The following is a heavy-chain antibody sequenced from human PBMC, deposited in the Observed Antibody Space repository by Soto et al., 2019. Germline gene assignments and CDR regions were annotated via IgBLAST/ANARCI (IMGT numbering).Heavy chain of an antibody. CDR3: ARDDGSSSIARAFDT. CDR1: GYSFTIDG. Sequence: GAPVKVYCKASGYSFTIDGSSWLRKAPRQRPEWMGWIRGDNGDTTNAQKFQCRVTLTTDTSTSTVYRELRSLRSDDTAVFYCARDDGSSSIARAFDTWGQGTMVTVAS. J-gene: IGHJ3*02. D-gene: IGHD3-3*02. CDR2: IRGDNGDT. V-gene: IGHV1-18*01.